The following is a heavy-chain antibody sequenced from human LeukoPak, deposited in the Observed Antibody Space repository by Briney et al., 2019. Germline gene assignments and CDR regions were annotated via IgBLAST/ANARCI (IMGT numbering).Heavy chain of an antibody. CDR2: ISGGGGST. Sequence: GGSLRLSCAASGFTFTSYSMNWVRQAPGKGLEWVSTISGGGGSTYYADSVKGRFTISRDNSKNTLHLQVNSLRAEDTAVYYCAKGGKWDVTPFDYWGQGTLVTVSS. CDR1: GFTFTSYS. D-gene: IGHD1-26*01. J-gene: IGHJ4*02. V-gene: IGHV3-23*01. CDR3: AKGGKWDVTPFDY.